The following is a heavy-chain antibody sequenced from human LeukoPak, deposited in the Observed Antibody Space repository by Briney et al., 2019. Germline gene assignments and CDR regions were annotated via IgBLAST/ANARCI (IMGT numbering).Heavy chain of an antibody. D-gene: IGHD1-26*01. CDR2: IFPGDSET. V-gene: IGHV5-51*01. CDR1: GYSFTSYW. Sequence: GESLKISCEGSGYSFTSYWIAWVRQMPGKGLEWMGIIFPGDSETRYSPSFQGQVSISVDTSIRTAYLQWSSLKASDTAMYYCARQRYSGSYGFFDYWGQGTLVTVSS. J-gene: IGHJ4*02. CDR3: ARQRYSGSYGFFDY.